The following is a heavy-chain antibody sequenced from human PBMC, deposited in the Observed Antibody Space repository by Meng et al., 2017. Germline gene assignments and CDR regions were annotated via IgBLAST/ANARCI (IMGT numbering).Heavy chain of an antibody. CDR1: GDSVSSNSAA. J-gene: IGHJ3*02. V-gene: IGHV6-1*01. CDR3: AGDREWELFAFDI. CDR2: TYYRSKWYN. D-gene: IGHD1-26*01. Sequence: CAIAGDSVSSNSAAWNWTRQSPSRGLEWLGRTYYRSKWYNEYTVSVKSRITINTDTAKNQFSLQLNSLTPENTAVYYCAGDREWELFAFDIWGQGTMVTVSS.